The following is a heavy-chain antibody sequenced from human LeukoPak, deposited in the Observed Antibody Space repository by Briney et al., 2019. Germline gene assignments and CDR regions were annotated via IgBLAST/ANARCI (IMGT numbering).Heavy chain of an antibody. CDR3: ARDLGRTTAFDY. Sequence: GGSLRLSCAASGFTFSSYAMSWVRQAPGKGLEWVSAITGSGGSTYYADSVKGRFTISRDNSKNTLYLQMNSLRAEDTAVYYCARDLGRTTAFDYWGQGTLVTVSS. J-gene: IGHJ4*02. D-gene: IGHD2-2*01. CDR1: GFTFSSYA. CDR2: ITGSGGST. V-gene: IGHV3-23*01.